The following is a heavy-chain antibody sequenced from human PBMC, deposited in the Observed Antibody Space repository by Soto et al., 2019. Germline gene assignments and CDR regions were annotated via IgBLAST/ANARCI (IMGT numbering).Heavy chain of an antibody. J-gene: IGHJ4*02. D-gene: IGHD3-3*01. CDR1: ESTFSSYA. CDR3: AKGGRGITLFGVVID. Sequence: GGPLRLSCAASESTFSSYAISWVRQAPGKGLEWVSGISGNGDSTDYADSVKGRFTISRDNSKNTLFLQMNSLRAEDTAVYYCAKGGRGITLFGVVIDWGQGTLVTVSS. V-gene: IGHV3-23*01. CDR2: ISGNGDST.